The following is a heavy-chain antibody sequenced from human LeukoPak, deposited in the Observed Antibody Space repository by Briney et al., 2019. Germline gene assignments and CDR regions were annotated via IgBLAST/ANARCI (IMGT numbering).Heavy chain of an antibody. CDR2: IYYSGNT. CDR3: ARQGSTRNYVFDD. J-gene: IGHJ4*02. D-gene: IGHD3-10*01. CDR1: GGSINRDY. Sequence: SETLSLSCTVSGGSINRDYWSWIRQPPGKRLEWIGCIYYSGNTNYNPSLKSRVTISVDTSNNQFSLKLSSVTAADTAVYYCARQGSTRNYVFDDWGQGTLVTVSS. V-gene: IGHV4-59*01.